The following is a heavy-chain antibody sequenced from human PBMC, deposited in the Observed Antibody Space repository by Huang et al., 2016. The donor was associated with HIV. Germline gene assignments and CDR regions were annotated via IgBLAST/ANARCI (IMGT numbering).Heavy chain of an antibody. V-gene: IGHV4-34*01. CDR3: ARGQGGYYYYYYMDV. J-gene: IGHJ6*03. CDR2: RNHSESN. Sequence: QVQLQQWGAGLLRPSETLSLTCAVYGGSFSGYYGTWIRQPPGKGLEWIGERNHSESNNYNPSLKSRVTISVDTSRNQFSLTLTAVTAADTAVYYCARGQGGYYYYYYMDVWGKGTTVTVSS. CDR1: GGSFSGYY.